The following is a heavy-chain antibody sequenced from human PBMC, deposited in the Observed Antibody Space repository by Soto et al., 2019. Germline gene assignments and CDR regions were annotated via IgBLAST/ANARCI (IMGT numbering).Heavy chain of an antibody. D-gene: IGHD3-10*01. J-gene: IGHJ3*02. Sequence: EVQLVESGGGLVQPGESLRLSCAASGFNFSPYWMHWVRQVPGKGLEWISHIGGGGSVTVYADSVKGRFTISRDDAKNTLYLQMNSLRSEDTAVYYCVRDRGVPDAFDRWGRGTKVTVSS. CDR3: VRDRGVPDAFDR. V-gene: IGHV3-74*01. CDR1: GFNFSPYW. CDR2: IGGGGSVT.